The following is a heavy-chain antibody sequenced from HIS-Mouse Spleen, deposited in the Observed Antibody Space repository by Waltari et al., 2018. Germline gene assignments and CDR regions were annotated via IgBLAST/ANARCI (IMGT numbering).Heavy chain of an antibody. CDR2: IDYSGST. J-gene: IGHJ2*01. CDR1: GGSISSSSYY. D-gene: IGHD6-13*01. Sequence: QLQLQESGPGLVKPSETLSLTCTVSGGSISSSSYYWGWIRQPPGKGLEWIGSIDYSGSTYYNPSLKRRVTISVDTSKNQFSLKLSSVTAADTAVYYCAREIPYSSSWYDWYFDLWGRVTLVTVSS. CDR3: AREIPYSSSWYDWYFDL. V-gene: IGHV4-39*07.